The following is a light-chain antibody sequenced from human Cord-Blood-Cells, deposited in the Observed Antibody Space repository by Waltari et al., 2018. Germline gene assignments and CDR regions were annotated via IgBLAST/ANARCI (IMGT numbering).Light chain of an antibody. CDR2: GAS. CDR3: QQYGSSPLYT. V-gene: IGKV3-20*01. Sequence: EIVLTQSPGTLSLSPGERATLSCRATQSVSSSYLAWYQQKPGPAPRLRIYGASSRATGIPDRFSGSGSGTDFTLTISRLEPEDFAVYYCQQYGSSPLYTFGQGTKLEIK. J-gene: IGKJ2*01. CDR1: QSVSSSY.